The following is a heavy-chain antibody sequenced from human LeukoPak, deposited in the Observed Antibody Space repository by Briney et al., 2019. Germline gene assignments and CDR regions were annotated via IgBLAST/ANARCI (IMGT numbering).Heavy chain of an antibody. CDR3: AKVRTSSWGISDS. Sequence: GGSLRLSCAASGFSFSSYGMHWVRQAAGKGLEWVAFIRDDGSIKYYEDSVKGRFTISRDNSKNTLYLQMNSLRSEDTAVYSCAKVRTSSWGISDSWGQGTLVTVS. V-gene: IGHV3-30*02. J-gene: IGHJ4*02. CDR2: IRDDGSIK. D-gene: IGHD6-13*01. CDR1: GFSFSSYG.